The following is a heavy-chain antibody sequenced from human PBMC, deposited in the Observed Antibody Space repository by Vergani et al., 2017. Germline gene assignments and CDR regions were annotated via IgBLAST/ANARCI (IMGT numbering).Heavy chain of an antibody. CDR2: ISSSSSYI. Sequence: EVQLVESGGGLVKPGGSLRLSCAASGFTFSSYSMNWVRQAPGKGLEWVSSISSSSSYIYYADSVKGRFTISRDNSKNTLYLQMNSLRAEDTAVYYCAKDRSPGARRITMIVVVITGAFDIWGQGTMVTVSS. J-gene: IGHJ3*02. D-gene: IGHD3-22*01. CDR1: GFTFSSYS. CDR3: AKDRSPGARRITMIVVVITGAFDI. V-gene: IGHV3-21*04.